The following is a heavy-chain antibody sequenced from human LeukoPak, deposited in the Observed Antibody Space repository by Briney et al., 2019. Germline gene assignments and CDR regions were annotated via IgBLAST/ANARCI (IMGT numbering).Heavy chain of an antibody. D-gene: IGHD2-2*01. CDR2: INHSGST. V-gene: IGHV4-34*01. CDR3: ARGLIYCSSTSCYRVPTAFDI. J-gene: IGHJ3*02. Sequence: SETLSLTCAVYGGSFSGYYWSWIRQPPGKGLEWIGEINHSGSTNYNLSLKSRVTISVDTSKNQFSLKLSSVTAADTAVYYCARGLIYCSSTSCYRVPTAFDIWGQGTMVTVSS. CDR1: GGSFSGYY.